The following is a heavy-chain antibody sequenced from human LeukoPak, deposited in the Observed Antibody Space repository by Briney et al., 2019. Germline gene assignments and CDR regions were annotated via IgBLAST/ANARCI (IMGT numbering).Heavy chain of an antibody. CDR1: GFTFDNYA. J-gene: IGHJ1*01. Sequence: GGSLRLSCAASGFTFDNYAMHWVRQPPGKGLHWVSLITWDGGTTYYTDSVKGRFTVSRDNSKNSLSLQMNSLRAEDTALYYCAKGAAAGTTISGRYFQYWGQGTLVTVSS. CDR2: ITWDGGTT. CDR3: AKGAAAGTTISGRYFQY. D-gene: IGHD6-13*01. V-gene: IGHV3-43D*03.